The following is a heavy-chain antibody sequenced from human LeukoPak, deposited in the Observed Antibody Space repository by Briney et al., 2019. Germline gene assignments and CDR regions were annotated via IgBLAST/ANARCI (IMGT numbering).Heavy chain of an antibody. V-gene: IGHV4-30-2*01. CDR1: GGSISSDGFY. Sequence: SETLSLTCTVSGGSISSDGFYWSWIRQPPGKGLEWIGYIYHSGSTYYNPSLKSRVTISVDTSKNQFSLKLSSVTAADTAVYYCARAYYDFWSGMDVWGQGTTVTVSS. CDR3: ARAYYDFWSGMDV. J-gene: IGHJ6*02. CDR2: IYHSGST. D-gene: IGHD3-3*01.